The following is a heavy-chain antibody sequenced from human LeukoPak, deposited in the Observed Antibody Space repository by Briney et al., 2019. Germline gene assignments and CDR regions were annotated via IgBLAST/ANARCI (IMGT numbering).Heavy chain of an antibody. CDR1: GGSFSGYY. J-gene: IGHJ4*02. CDR3: ARAMSIAARLQTIFDY. Sequence: SETLSLTCAVYGGSFSGYYWSWIRQPPGKGLEWIGEINHSGSTNYNPSLKSRVTISVDTSKNQFSLKLSSVTAADTAVYYCARAMSIAARLQTIFDYWGQGTLVTVSS. CDR2: INHSGST. V-gene: IGHV4-34*01. D-gene: IGHD6-6*01.